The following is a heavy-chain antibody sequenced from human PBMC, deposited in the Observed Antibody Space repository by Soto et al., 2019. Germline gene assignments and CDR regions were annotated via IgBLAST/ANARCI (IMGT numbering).Heavy chain of an antibody. D-gene: IGHD2-15*01. Sequence: GGSLRLSCAASGFTFSSYAMSWVRQAPWKGLEWVSAISGSGGSTYYADSVKGRFTISRDNSKNTLYLQMNSLRAEDTAVYYCAKVHCSGGSCYLYYSFGMDVGGKGTTVTVSS. CDR1: GFTFSSYA. J-gene: IGHJ6*04. V-gene: IGHV3-23*01. CDR2: ISGSGGST. CDR3: AKVHCSGGSCYLYYSFGMDV.